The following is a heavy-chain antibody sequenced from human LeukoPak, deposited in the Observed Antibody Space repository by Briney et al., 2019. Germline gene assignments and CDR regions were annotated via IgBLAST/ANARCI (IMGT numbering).Heavy chain of an antibody. D-gene: IGHD4-17*01. V-gene: IGHV1-2*02. Sequence: ASVKVSCKASGYTFTGYYMHWVRQAPGQGLEWMGWINPKSGGTNYAQKFQGRVTMTRDTSISTAYMELSRLRSDDTAVYYCARAGSDYGDCLFDYWGQGTLVTVSS. CDR2: INPKSGGT. CDR3: ARAGSDYGDCLFDY. CDR1: GYTFTGYY. J-gene: IGHJ4*02.